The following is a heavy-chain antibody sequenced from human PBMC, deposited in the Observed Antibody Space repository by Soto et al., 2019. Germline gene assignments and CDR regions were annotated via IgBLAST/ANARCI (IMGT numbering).Heavy chain of an antibody. J-gene: IGHJ6*02. V-gene: IGHV3-23*01. D-gene: IGHD6-13*01. CDR2: ISGSGRYT. CDR3: AKDPPSERMQPDYGMDV. Sequence: GGSLRLSCAASGFTVSSNYMSWVRQAPGKGLEWLSLISGSGRYTDYADSVKGRFTISRDNSKNTLYLQMNSLRVEDTAVYYCAKDPPSERMQPDYGMDVWGQGTTVTVSS. CDR1: GFTVSSNY.